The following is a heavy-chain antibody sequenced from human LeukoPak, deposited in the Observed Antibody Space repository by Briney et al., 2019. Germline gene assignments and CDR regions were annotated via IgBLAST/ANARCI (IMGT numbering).Heavy chain of an antibody. Sequence: PGGSLRLSCAASGFTFSSYAMSWVRRAPGKGLEWVSAISGSGGSTYYADSVKGRFTISRDNSKNTLYLQMNSLRAEDTAVYYCAKEAPGFTAAGTAFFDYWGQGTLVTVSS. CDR1: GFTFSSYA. J-gene: IGHJ4*02. V-gene: IGHV3-23*01. D-gene: IGHD6-13*01. CDR3: AKEAPGFTAAGTAFFDY. CDR2: ISGSGGST.